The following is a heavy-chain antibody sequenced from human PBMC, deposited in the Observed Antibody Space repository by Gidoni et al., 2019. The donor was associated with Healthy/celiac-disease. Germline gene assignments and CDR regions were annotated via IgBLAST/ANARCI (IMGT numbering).Heavy chain of an antibody. J-gene: IGHJ4*02. D-gene: IGHD2-15*01. V-gene: IGHV4-39*07. CDR3: ARVIFGYSTVVDDY. CDR2: IYYSGST. Sequence: QLQLQESGPGLVKPSETLSLTCTVSGGSISSSSYYWGWIRQPQGKGLEWIGSIYYSGSTYYNPSLKSRVTISVDTSKNQFSLKLSSVTAADTAVYYCARVIFGYSTVVDDYWGQGTLVTVSS. CDR1: GGSISSSSYY.